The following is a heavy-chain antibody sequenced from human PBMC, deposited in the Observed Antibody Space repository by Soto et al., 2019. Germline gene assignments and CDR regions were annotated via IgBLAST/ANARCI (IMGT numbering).Heavy chain of an antibody. Sequence: QMQLVQSGPEVKKPGTSVKVSCKASGFTFTSSAVQWVRQARGQRLEWIGWIVVGSGNTNYAQKFQERVTITRDMSTSTAYMELSSLRSEDTAVYYCAAVYCISTSCPRYFQHWGQGTLVTVSS. CDR3: AAVYCISTSCPRYFQH. J-gene: IGHJ1*01. D-gene: IGHD2-2*01. CDR1: GFTFTSSA. CDR2: IVVGSGNT. V-gene: IGHV1-58*01.